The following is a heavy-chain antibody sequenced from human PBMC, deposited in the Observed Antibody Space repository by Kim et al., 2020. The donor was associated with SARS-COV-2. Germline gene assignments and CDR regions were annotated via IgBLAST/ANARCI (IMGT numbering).Heavy chain of an antibody. Sequence: ASVKVSCKASGYTFTSYGISWVRQAPGQGLEWMGWISAYNGNTNYAQKLQGRVTMTTDTSTSTAYMELRSLRSDDTAVYYCARYRPTDCSGGSCYHPLVSRYYYGMDVWGQGTTVTVSS. CDR1: GYTFTSYG. V-gene: IGHV1-18*01. J-gene: IGHJ6*02. CDR2: ISAYNGNT. CDR3: ARYRPTDCSGGSCYHPLVSRYYYGMDV. D-gene: IGHD2-15*01.